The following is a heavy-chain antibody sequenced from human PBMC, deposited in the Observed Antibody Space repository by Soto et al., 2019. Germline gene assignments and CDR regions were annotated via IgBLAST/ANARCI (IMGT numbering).Heavy chain of an antibody. D-gene: IGHD2-15*01. CDR1: GGSFTGYY. CDR2: IKDGGST. J-gene: IGHJ4*02. CDR3: ARGQEGVVATH. V-gene: IGHV4-34*01. Sequence: QVQLQQWGAGLLKPSETLSLTCAVNGGSFTGYYWSWVRQAPGKGLEWIGEIKDGGSTNYNPSLRSRVTISADTSKMQFSLKVTSVTAADTAVYYCARGQEGVVATHWDQGTLVTVSS.